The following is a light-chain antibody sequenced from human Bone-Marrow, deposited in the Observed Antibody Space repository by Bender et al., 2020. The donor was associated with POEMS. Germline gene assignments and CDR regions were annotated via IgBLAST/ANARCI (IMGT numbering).Light chain of an antibody. CDR3: SSYTSSNPV. CDR2: EVS. V-gene: IGLV2-14*01. J-gene: IGLJ2*01. CDR1: SSDFGGYTY. Sequence: HSALTQPASVSGSPGQSITISCTGTSSDFGGYTYVSWYQQYPGKAPKLIIYEVSHRPSGISNRFSGSKSGNTASLTISGLHVGDEADYHCSSYTSSNPVFGGGTKLTVL.